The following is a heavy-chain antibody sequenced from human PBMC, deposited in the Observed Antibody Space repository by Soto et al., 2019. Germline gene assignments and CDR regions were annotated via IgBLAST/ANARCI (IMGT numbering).Heavy chain of an antibody. CDR3: ARGMIVVVITNYYYGMDV. Sequence: GASVKVSCKASGCTFSSYAISWVRQAPGQGLEWMGGIIPNFGRANCAQKFQGRVTITADESTSTAYMELSSLRSEDTAVYYCARGMIVVVITNYYYGMDVWGQGTTVTVSS. V-gene: IGHV1-69*13. CDR1: GCTFSSYA. CDR2: IIPNFGRA. D-gene: IGHD3-22*01. J-gene: IGHJ6*02.